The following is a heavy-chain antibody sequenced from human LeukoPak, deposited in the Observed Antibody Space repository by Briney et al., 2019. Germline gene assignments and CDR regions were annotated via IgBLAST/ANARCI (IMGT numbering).Heavy chain of an antibody. Sequence: PGGSLRLSCAASGFTFSSYNMNWVRQAPGKGLEWVSSISSGSSYIYYADSVKGRFTISRDNAKNSLDLQMNSLRAEDTAVYYCARDHCTSTSCYLVYWGQGTLVTVSS. CDR3: ARDHCTSTSCYLVY. V-gene: IGHV3-21*01. CDR2: ISSGSSYI. D-gene: IGHD2-2*01. J-gene: IGHJ4*02. CDR1: GFTFSSYN.